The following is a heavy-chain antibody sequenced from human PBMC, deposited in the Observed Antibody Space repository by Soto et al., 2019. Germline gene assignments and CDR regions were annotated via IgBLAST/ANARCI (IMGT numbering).Heavy chain of an antibody. CDR2: IYYSGST. V-gene: IGHV4-59*01. CDR3: ARRYGGNFDY. Sequence: QVQLQASGPGLVKPSETLSLTCTVSGGSINSYYWSWIRQPPGKGLEWIGYIYYSGSTNYTPSLKSRVTISVDTSKNQFSLKLRSVTGADTAVYYCARRYGGNFDYWGQGTLVTVSS. J-gene: IGHJ4*02. CDR1: GGSINSYY. D-gene: IGHD1-26*01.